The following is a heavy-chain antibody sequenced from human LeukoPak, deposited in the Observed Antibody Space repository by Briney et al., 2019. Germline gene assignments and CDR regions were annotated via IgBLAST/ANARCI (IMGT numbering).Heavy chain of an antibody. CDR1: GYTFTIYG. J-gene: IGHJ6*02. CDR3: ARLHLGIGHFYGMDV. Sequence: SXTVSCTASGYTFTIYGIHWVRQAPGQRLEWMGWINTGNGNTEYSQKFQGRVTITRDTSASTAYMELSSLRSEDTAVYYCARLHLGIGHFYGMDVWGQGTTVTVSS. D-gene: IGHD7-27*01. CDR2: INTGNGNT. V-gene: IGHV1-3*04.